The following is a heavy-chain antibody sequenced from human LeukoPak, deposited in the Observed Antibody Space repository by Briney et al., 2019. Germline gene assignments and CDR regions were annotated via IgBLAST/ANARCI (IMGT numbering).Heavy chain of an antibody. Sequence: ASVKVSCKVSGYTLTELSMHWVRQAPGKGLEWMGGFDPEDGETIYAQKFQGRVTMTEDTSTDTAYMELSSLRSEDTAVYYCATGLPYSSGGYSAFDIWGQGTMVTVSS. CDR3: ATGLPYSSGGYSAFDI. J-gene: IGHJ3*02. D-gene: IGHD1-26*01. CDR2: FDPEDGET. CDR1: GYTLTELS. V-gene: IGHV1-24*01.